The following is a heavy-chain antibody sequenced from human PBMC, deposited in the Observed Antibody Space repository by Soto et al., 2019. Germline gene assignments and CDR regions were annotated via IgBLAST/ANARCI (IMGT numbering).Heavy chain of an antibody. V-gene: IGHV1-8*01. D-gene: IGHD6-13*01. J-gene: IGHJ6*03. CDR3: ASGGSSTSYYYYMDV. Sequence: QVQLVQSGAEVKKPGASVKVSCQASGSTFTSYDINWVRQATGQGLEWMGWMNPSRGNTGYAGEFQGRLTMTSNTSTSTAYMELSSLRPEDTAVYYCASGGSSTSYYYYMDVWGQGTTVTVSS. CDR2: MNPSRGNT. CDR1: GSTFTSYD.